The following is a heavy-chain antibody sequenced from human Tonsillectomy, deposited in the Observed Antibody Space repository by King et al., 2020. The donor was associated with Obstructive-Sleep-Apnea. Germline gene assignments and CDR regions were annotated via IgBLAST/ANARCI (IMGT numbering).Heavy chain of an antibody. CDR3: AKDATYYDILTGYYKEGYYFDY. J-gene: IGHJ4*02. CDR1: GFTFSSYG. V-gene: IGHV3-30*02. Sequence: VQLVESGGGVVQPGGSLRLSCAASGFTFSSYGMHWVRQAPGKGLEWVAFIRYDGSNKYYADSVKGRFTISRDNSKNTLYLHMNSLSAEDTAVYYCAKDATYYDILTGYYKEGYYFDYWGQGTLVTVSS. CDR2: IRYDGSNK. D-gene: IGHD3-9*01.